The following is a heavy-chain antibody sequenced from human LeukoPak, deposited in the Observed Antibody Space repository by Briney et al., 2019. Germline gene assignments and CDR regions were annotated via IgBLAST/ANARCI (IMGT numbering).Heavy chain of an antibody. CDR3: ARVVETIQWATWFDP. J-gene: IGHJ5*02. Sequence: PSETLSLTCSVSGDSISSHYWGWIRQTPGKGLGWIGYVYYSGTTVYNPSLRSRVTVSVDTSKNEFSLKLSSMTTADTAVYYCARVVETIQWATWFDPWGQGTLVTVSS. CDR1: GDSISSHY. V-gene: IGHV4-59*11. CDR2: VYYSGTT. D-gene: IGHD5-24*01.